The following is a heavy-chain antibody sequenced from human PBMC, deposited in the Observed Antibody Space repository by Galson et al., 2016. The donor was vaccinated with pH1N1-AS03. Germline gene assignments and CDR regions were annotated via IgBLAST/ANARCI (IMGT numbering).Heavy chain of an antibody. CDR2: INVGSGNT. Sequence: SVKVSCKASGHNFTNYAIHWVRQAPGQRLEWMGWINVGSGNTNYSQKFQGRVTMTRDTSAITAYMELSSLTSDDTSVYYCARGFLEAVIDYWGQGSLVTVSS. CDR1: GHNFTNYA. CDR3: ARGFLEAVIDY. D-gene: IGHD3-3*01. J-gene: IGHJ4*02. V-gene: IGHV1-3*01.